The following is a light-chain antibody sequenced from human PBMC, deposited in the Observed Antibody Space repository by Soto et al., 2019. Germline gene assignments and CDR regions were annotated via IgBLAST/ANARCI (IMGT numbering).Light chain of an antibody. CDR2: AAS. V-gene: IGKV1-9*01. J-gene: IGKJ1*01. Sequence: IQLTQSPSSLSASVGDRVTITCRASQGISSYLAWYQQKPGKAPKLLIYAASTLQSGVPSRFSVSGSGTDFTLTISSLQPEDFATYYRQQLNSYLLTFGQGTKVEIK. CDR3: QQLNSYLLT. CDR1: QGISSY.